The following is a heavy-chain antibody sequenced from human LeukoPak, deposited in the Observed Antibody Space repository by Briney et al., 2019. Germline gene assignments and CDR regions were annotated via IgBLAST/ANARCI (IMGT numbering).Heavy chain of an antibody. Sequence: PSETLSLTCTVSGGSISSYYSSWFRQPPGKGLEWIGYVYYSGSTKYNPSLKSRVTISVDTSQNQFSLKLSSVTAADTALYFCAKVTMVRGAPDYWGQGTLVTVSS. J-gene: IGHJ4*02. CDR1: GGSISSYY. CDR2: VYYSGST. V-gene: IGHV4-59*01. D-gene: IGHD3-10*01. CDR3: AKVTMVRGAPDY.